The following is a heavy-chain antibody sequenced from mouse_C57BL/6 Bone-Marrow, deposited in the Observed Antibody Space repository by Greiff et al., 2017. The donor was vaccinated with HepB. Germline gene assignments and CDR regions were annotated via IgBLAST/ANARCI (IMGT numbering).Heavy chain of an antibody. Sequence: VQLQQSGPVLVKPGASVKMSCKASGYTFTDYYMNWVKQSHGKSLEWIGVINPYNGGTSYNQKFKGKATLTVDKSSSTAYMELNSLTSEDSAVYYCARSRYSKGVAYWGQGTLVTVSA. CDR1: GYTFTDYY. CDR2: INPYNGGT. V-gene: IGHV1-19*01. CDR3: ARSRYSKGVAY. D-gene: IGHD2-5*01. J-gene: IGHJ3*01.